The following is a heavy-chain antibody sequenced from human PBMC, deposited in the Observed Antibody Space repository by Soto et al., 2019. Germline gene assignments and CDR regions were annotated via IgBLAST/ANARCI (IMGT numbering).Heavy chain of an antibody. CDR1: GFTFSSCG. CDR2: ISGSGDTS. Sequence: DVQLLESGGGLVQPGGSLRLSCAASGFTFSSCGMSWVRQAPGKGLEWVSAISGSGDTSYYADSVKGRFTISRDNSKSTLYLQMNSLGAEDTAVYYCAKEDVVPPAMAGWVVRIHEYWGQGTLVNVSS. D-gene: IGHD2-2*01. J-gene: IGHJ4*02. CDR3: AKEDVVPPAMAGWVVRIHEY. V-gene: IGHV3-23*01.